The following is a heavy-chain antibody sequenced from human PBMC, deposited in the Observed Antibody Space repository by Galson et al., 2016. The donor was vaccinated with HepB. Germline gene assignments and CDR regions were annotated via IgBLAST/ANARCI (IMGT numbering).Heavy chain of an antibody. CDR2: ISFDGSNK. CDR1: GLTFSAYG. CDR3: VQGSTAPAV. D-gene: IGHD1-26*01. V-gene: IGHV3-30*18. Sequence: SLRLSCAASGLTFSAYGMHWVRQPPGKGLECVAVISFDGSNKYYADSVKGRFTISRDNSKNTLSLQMNSLTADDTAIYYCVQGSTAPAVWGKGTTVTVSS. J-gene: IGHJ6*04.